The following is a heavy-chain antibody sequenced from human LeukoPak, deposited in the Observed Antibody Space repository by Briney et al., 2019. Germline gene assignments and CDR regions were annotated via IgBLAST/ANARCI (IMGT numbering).Heavy chain of an antibody. CDR1: GFTFSSYA. CDR2: ISGSDGTT. Sequence: GGSLRLSCAAPGFTFSSYAMSWVRQAPGKGLEWVSSISGSDGTTYYADSVKGRFTISRDNAKNSLYLQMNSLRAEDTAVYYCAELGITMIGGVWGKGTTVTISS. CDR3: AELGITMIGGV. D-gene: IGHD3-10*02. J-gene: IGHJ6*04. V-gene: IGHV3-23*01.